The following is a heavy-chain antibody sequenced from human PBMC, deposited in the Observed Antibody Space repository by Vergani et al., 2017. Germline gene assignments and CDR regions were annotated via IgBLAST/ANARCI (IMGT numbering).Heavy chain of an antibody. CDR2: IIPIFGTA. J-gene: IGHJ6*02. CDR3: ARVGIAVAGTTPGGRMDV. Sequence: QVQLVQSGAEVKKPGSSVKVSCKASGGTFSSYAISWVRQAPGQGLEWIGGIIPIFGTANYAQKFQGRVTITADESTSPAYMELSSLRSEDTAVYYCARVGIAVAGTTPGGRMDVWGQGTTVTVSS. CDR1: GGTFSSYA. V-gene: IGHV1-69*01. D-gene: IGHD6-19*01.